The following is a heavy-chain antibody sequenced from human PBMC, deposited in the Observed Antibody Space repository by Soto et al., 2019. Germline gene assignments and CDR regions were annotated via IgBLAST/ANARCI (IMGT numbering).Heavy chain of an antibody. CDR2: ISSDGTST. CDR1: GFTLSSYW. CDR3: ARGEYSGGRLLSNYQYAMDV. Sequence: EVQLVESGGGLVQPGGSLRLSCAASGFTLSSYWMHWVRQAPGKGLVWVSRISSDGTSTTYADSVKGRFTISRDNATDSLYLQITIPRADDTAVYYCARGEYSGGRLLSNYQYAMDVWGQGTRVTVSS. V-gene: IGHV3-74*01. D-gene: IGHD6-19*01. J-gene: IGHJ6*02.